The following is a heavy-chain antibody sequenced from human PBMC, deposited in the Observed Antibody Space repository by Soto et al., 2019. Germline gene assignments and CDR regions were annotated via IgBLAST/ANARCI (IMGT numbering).Heavy chain of an antibody. Sequence: QVRLQESVQGLVRPSQTLSLICTVSGTSIRHDNFYWSFLRQRPGTGLEWLGYISYGGITFYNPSLESRLFMSVDPSNNKFSLNLKSVTAADTAMYYCVRDLAGVVTGRGAFAVWGPGTLVTVSS. CDR1: GTSIRHDNFY. CDR2: ISYGGIT. J-gene: IGHJ3*01. V-gene: IGHV4-31*03. CDR3: VRDLAGVVTGRGAFAV. D-gene: IGHD3-9*01.